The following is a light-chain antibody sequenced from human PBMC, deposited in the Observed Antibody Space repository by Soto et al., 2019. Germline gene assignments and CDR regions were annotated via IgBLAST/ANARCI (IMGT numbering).Light chain of an antibody. J-gene: IGLJ2*01. CDR1: SGHTTYI. V-gene: IGLV4-60*02. Sequence: QSVLTQSSSASASLGSSVKLTCTLSSGHTTYIIAWHQQQPGKAPRYLMKLETSGSYNKGSGVPDRFSGSSSGADRYLTISNLLVEDEADYYCETWDINTHVVFGGGTKLTVL. CDR2: LETSGSY. CDR3: ETWDINTHVV.